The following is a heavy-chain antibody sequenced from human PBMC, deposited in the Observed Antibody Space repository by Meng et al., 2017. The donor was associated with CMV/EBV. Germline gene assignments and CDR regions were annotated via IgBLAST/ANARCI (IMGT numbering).Heavy chain of an antibody. J-gene: IGHJ4*02. D-gene: IGHD1-14*01. CDR3: ARGSHGISTEWGY. CDR1: GVTFSSCT. V-gene: IGHV1-69*13. Sequence: SVKVSCKASGVTFSSCTLSWVRQAPGQGLEWMGGITPIFGVAQYAQNFQGRVTITADEYTNTAYMDVSSLRSEDTAVYYCARGSHGISTEWGYWGQGTLVTVSS. CDR2: ITPIFGVA.